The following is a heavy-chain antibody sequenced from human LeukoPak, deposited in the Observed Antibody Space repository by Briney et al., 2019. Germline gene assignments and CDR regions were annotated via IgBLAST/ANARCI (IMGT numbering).Heavy chain of an antibody. CDR3: ARADGYYDSSGYYPFGY. D-gene: IGHD3-22*01. J-gene: IGHJ4*02. V-gene: IGHV3-30-3*01. CDR1: GFTFSSYA. Sequence: PGRSLRLSCAASGFTFSSYAMHWVRQAPGKGLEWVAVISYDGSNKYYADSVKGRFTISRDNSKNTLYLQMNSLRAEDTAVYYCARADGYYDSSGYYPFGYWGQGTLVTVSS. CDR2: ISYDGSNK.